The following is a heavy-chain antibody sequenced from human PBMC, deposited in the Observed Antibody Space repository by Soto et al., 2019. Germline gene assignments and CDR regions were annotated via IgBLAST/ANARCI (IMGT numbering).Heavy chain of an antibody. D-gene: IGHD3-3*01. Sequence: QVQLQESGPGLVKPSQTLSLTCTVSGGSISSGGYYWSWIRQLPGRGLEWIGCIYYTGSTYYNPSLKSRVTISLDTSQHQFSLKLSSVTAADTAVYYCARQDFWSGYYKGYYFDYWGQGTLVTVSS. J-gene: IGHJ4*02. CDR1: GGSISSGGYY. CDR3: ARQDFWSGYYKGYYFDY. CDR2: IYYTGST. V-gene: IGHV4-31*03.